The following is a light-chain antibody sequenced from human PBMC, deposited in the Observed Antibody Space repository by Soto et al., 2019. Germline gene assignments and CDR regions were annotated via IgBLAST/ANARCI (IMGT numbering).Light chain of an antibody. V-gene: IGLV2-14*03. CDR2: DVS. CDR3: SSYTTSNTRQIV. Sequence: QSVLTRPPSASGSPGQSVTISCTGTSSDVGGYNSVSWYQQHPGKAPKLIIYDVSKRPSGVPNRFSGSKSGNTASLTISGLQPEDEADYYCSSYTTSNTRQIVFGTGTKVTVL. J-gene: IGLJ1*01. CDR1: SSDVGGYNS.